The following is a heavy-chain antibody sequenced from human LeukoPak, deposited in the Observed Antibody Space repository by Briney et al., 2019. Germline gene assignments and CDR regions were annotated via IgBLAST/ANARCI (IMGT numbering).Heavy chain of an antibody. Sequence: SGTLSLTCTVSGGSVSTSDYYWGWIRQSPVKGLEWIGDVFYTGRTNYNPSLRGRATISIDTSKNQFSLKLTYVTAADSAVYYCARVFDSWGQGTLVTVSS. J-gene: IGHJ4*02. CDR3: ARVFDS. CDR2: VFYTGRT. CDR1: GGSVSTSDYY. V-gene: IGHV4-39*07.